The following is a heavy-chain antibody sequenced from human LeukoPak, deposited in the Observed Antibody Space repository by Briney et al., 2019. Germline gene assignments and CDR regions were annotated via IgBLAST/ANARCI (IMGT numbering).Heavy chain of an antibody. V-gene: IGHV4-30-4*01. Sequence: SQTLSLTCTVSGGSISSGDYYWSWIRQPPGKGLEWIGYIYYSGSTYYNPSLKSRVTISVGTSKNQFSLKLSSVTAADTAVYYCARFLSTVTHYDYWGQGTLVTVSS. J-gene: IGHJ4*02. CDR1: GGSISSGDYY. CDR3: ARFLSTVTHYDY. D-gene: IGHD4-17*01. CDR2: IYYSGST.